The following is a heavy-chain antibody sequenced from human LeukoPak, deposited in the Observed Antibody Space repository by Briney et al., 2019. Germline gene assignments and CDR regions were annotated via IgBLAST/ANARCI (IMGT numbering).Heavy chain of an antibody. J-gene: IGHJ6*02. V-gene: IGHV1-46*01. CDR1: GYTFTSYY. Sequence: ASVKVSCKASGYTFTSYYMHWVRQAPGQGLEWMGIINPSGGSTTYAQKFQGRVTVTRDTSTSTVYMELSSLRSEDTAVYYCARDAKGIAVAGIGYYYYGMDVWGQGTTVTVSS. D-gene: IGHD6-19*01. CDR2: INPSGGST. CDR3: ARDAKGIAVAGIGYYYYGMDV.